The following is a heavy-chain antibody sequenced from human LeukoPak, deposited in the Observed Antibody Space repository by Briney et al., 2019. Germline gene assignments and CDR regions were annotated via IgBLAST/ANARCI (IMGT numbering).Heavy chain of an antibody. CDR2: IGSSDSTT. Sequence: GGSLRLSCVASGFTFSSYEMNWVRQAPGRGLEWLSYIGSSDSTTHYADSVKGRFTISRDNSKNTLYLQMNSLRAEDTAVYYCAKDGGDCSGGSCYAEVDYWGQGTLVTVSS. J-gene: IGHJ4*02. CDR1: GFTFSSYE. CDR3: AKDGGDCSGGSCYAEVDY. V-gene: IGHV3-48*03. D-gene: IGHD2-15*01.